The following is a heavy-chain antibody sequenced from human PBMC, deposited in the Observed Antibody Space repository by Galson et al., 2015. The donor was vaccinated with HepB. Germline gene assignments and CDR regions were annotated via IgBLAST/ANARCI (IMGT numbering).Heavy chain of an antibody. CDR2: IKSKTDGGTT. D-gene: IGHD3-10*01. Sequence: SLRLSCAASGFTFSNAWMSWVRQAPGKGLEWVGRIKSKTDGGTTDYAAPVKGRFTISRDDSKNTLYLQMNSLKTEDTAVYYCTTEERITMVRLYYYYYYGMDVWGQGTTVTVSS. V-gene: IGHV3-15*01. CDR1: GFTFSNAW. CDR3: TTEERITMVRLYYYYYYGMDV. J-gene: IGHJ6*02.